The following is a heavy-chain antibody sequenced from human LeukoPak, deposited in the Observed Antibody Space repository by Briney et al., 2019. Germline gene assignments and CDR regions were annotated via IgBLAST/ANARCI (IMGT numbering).Heavy chain of an antibody. CDR1: GFTFSNAW. J-gene: IGHJ4*02. CDR2: ISGSGGST. Sequence: PGGSLRLSCAASGFTFSNAWMNWVRQAPGKGLEWVSGISGSGGSTNYADSVKGRFTISRDNSKNTVYLQMNSLRAEDTAVYYCAKDQSYSGSYYDYWGQGTLVIVSS. D-gene: IGHD1-26*01. CDR3: AKDQSYSGSYYDY. V-gene: IGHV3-23*01.